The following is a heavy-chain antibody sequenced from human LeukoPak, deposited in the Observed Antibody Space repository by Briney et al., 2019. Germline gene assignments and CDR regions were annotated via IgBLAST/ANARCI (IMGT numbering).Heavy chain of an antibody. CDR3: ARDRSRKGRGGVIPVDFDY. D-gene: IGHD3-16*02. J-gene: IGHJ4*02. CDR2: INPNSGGT. CDR1: GYTFTGYY. V-gene: IGHV1-2*02. Sequence: ASVKVSCKASGYTFTGYYMHWVRQAPGQGLEWMGWINPNSGGTNYAQKFQGRVTMTRDTSISTAYMELSRLRSDDTAVYYCARDRSRKGRGGVIPVDFDYWGQGTLVTVSS.